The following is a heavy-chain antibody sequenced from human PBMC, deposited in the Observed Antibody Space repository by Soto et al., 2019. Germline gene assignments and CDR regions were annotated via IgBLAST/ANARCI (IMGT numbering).Heavy chain of an antibody. Sequence: QVQLQESGPGLVKPSQTLSLTCTVSGGSISSGGYYWSWIRQHPGKGLEWIGYIYYSGSTYYNPSLKIRVTLSVDTSKNQFSLKLSSVTAADTAVYYCARDERGYSYGPFDYWGQGTLVTVSS. CDR3: ARDERGYSYGPFDY. V-gene: IGHV4-31*03. CDR1: GGSISSGGYY. D-gene: IGHD5-18*01. J-gene: IGHJ4*02. CDR2: IYYSGST.